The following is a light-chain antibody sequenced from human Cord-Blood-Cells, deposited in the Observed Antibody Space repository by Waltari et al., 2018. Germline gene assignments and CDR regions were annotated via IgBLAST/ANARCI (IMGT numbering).Light chain of an antibody. Sequence: QSALTQHASVSGSPGQSITIPCTGTSSDVGGYTYVPWYQQHQCNAPKLMIYDVSNRPSGVSNRFSGSKSGNTASLTISGLQAEDEADYYCSSYTSSSTLGVVFGGGTKLTVL. CDR1: SSDVGGYTY. CDR3: SSYTSSSTLGVV. J-gene: IGLJ2*01. CDR2: DVS. V-gene: IGLV2-14*01.